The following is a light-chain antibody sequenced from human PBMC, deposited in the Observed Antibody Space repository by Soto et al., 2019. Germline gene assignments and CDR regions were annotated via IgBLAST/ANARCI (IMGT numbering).Light chain of an antibody. J-gene: IGKJ1*01. Sequence: EIVMTQSPATLSVSPGERATLSCRASQSVSSNLAWYQQKPGQAPRLLIYGAYTRATGIQARFSGSGSGTEFTLTISSLQSEDFAVYYCQQYNNWPLTFGQGTKVDIK. CDR1: QSVSSN. CDR3: QQYNNWPLT. CDR2: GAY. V-gene: IGKV3-15*01.